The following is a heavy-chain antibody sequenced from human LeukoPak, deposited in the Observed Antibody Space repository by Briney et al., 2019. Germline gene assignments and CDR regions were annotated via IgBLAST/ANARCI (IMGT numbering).Heavy chain of an antibody. D-gene: IGHD2-2*01. CDR1: GYTFTSYD. Sequence: VSVKVSCKASGYTFTSYDINWVRQATGQGLEWMGWMNPNSGNTGYAQKFQGRVTITRNTSISTAYMELSSLRSEDTAVYYCARGGYCSSTSCQTNWFDPWGQGTLVTVSS. V-gene: IGHV1-8*03. CDR3: ARGGYCSSTSCQTNWFDP. CDR2: MNPNSGNT. J-gene: IGHJ5*02.